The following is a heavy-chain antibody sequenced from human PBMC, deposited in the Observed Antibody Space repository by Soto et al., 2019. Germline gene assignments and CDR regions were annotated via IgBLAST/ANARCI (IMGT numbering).Heavy chain of an antibody. D-gene: IGHD6-6*01. Sequence: QVQLVQSGAEVRKPGSSVKVSCKLSGGTFTNYVISWLRQAPGQGLEWMGELIPIFGAANLAQKFQGRVTITADESTSTVNMELSSLTAEDTAVYYCARGRSSPNFDPWGQGTLVTVSS. CDR3: ARGRSSPNFDP. CDR1: GGTFTNYV. V-gene: IGHV1-69*01. CDR2: LIPIFGAA. J-gene: IGHJ5*02.